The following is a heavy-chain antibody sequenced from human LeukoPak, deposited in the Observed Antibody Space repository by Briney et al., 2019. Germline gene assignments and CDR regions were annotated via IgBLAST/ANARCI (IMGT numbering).Heavy chain of an antibody. Sequence: GGSLSLSCAVSLFTVSGHYMSWVRQAPGRGLEWVSVIYRGGSTYYADSVTGRFTTSRDNSNNTLYLQMNSLRAEDRAVYYGAKDRSCTNNICHGDLDYWGQGTMVTVSS. J-gene: IGHJ4*02. CDR2: IYRGGST. V-gene: IGHV3-53*01. D-gene: IGHD2-8*01. CDR1: LFTVSGHY. CDR3: AKDRSCTNNICHGDLDY.